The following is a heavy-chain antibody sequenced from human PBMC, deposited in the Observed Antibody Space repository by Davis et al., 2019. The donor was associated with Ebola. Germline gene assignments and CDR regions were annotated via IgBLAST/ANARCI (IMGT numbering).Heavy chain of an antibody. CDR3: ARDKNPGRRYPAYYYYGMDV. V-gene: IGHV3-74*01. CDR2: INSDGSST. J-gene: IGHJ6*02. D-gene: IGHD2-2*01. CDR1: GSTFTSYW. Sequence: HTGGSLRPSCAALGSTFTSYWTHWVRQAPGKGLVWVSRINSDGSSTSYADSVKGRFTISRDNAKNTLYLQMNSLRAEDTAVYYCARDKNPGRRYPAYYYYGMDVWGQGTTVTVSS.